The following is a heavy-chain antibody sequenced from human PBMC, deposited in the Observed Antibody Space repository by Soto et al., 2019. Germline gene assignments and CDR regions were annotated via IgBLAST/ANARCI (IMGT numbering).Heavy chain of an antibody. D-gene: IGHD5-12*01. Sequence: EASVKVSCKASGFTFTSSAVQWVRQARGQRLEWIGWIVVGSGNTNYAQKFQERVTITRDMSTSTAYMELSSLRSEDTAVYYCAAARVASPDYYYYYGMDVWGQGTTVTVSS. J-gene: IGHJ6*02. CDR2: IVVGSGNT. CDR3: AAARVASPDYYYYYGMDV. V-gene: IGHV1-58*01. CDR1: GFTFTSSA.